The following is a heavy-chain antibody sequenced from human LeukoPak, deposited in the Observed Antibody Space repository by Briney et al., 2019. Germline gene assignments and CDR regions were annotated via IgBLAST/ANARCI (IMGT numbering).Heavy chain of an antibody. CDR1: GFTVSSNY. CDR3: TRVRRITMVRGVYYFDY. D-gene: IGHD3-10*01. V-gene: IGHV3-49*04. J-gene: IGHJ4*02. CDR2: IRSKAYGGTT. Sequence: GGSLRLSCAASGFTVSSNYMSWVRQAPGRGLEWVGFIRSKAYGGTTEYAASVKGRFTISRDDSKSIAYLQMNSLKTEDTAVYYCTRVRRITMVRGVYYFDYWGQGTLVTVSS.